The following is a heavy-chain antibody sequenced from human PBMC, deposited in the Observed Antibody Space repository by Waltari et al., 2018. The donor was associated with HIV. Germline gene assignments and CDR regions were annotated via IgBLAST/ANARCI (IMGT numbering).Heavy chain of an antibody. CDR3: ARALDYYESGSFPWWFFDL. V-gene: IGHV4-61*02. Sequence: QVLLQESGPGRVKPSQTLSLTCTVSSGSITSGSYFWTWIRQPAGKGLEWIGRVYTNGNTNYNPSRKNRGTISVDTSRNQFSLRLSSMAAADTAVYYCARALDYYESGSFPWWFFDLWGRGSLVTVSS. D-gene: IGHD3-10*01. CDR1: SGSITSGSYF. J-gene: IGHJ2*01. CDR2: VYTNGNT.